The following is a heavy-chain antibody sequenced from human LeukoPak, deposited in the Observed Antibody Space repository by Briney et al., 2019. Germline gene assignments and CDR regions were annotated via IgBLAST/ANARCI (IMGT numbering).Heavy chain of an antibody. D-gene: IGHD2-8*01. Sequence: GESLQISCKGSGYTFSSYWIGWVRQLPGKGLEWMGIIYPDDSDTRYSPSFQGQVTISAAKSISTAYLQWSSLKASDTAMYYCARLAYCSNDVCYSNYYYSMDVWGKGTTVTVSS. CDR3: ARLAYCSNDVCYSNYYYSMDV. CDR2: IYPDDSDT. V-gene: IGHV5-51*01. J-gene: IGHJ6*03. CDR1: GYTFSSYW.